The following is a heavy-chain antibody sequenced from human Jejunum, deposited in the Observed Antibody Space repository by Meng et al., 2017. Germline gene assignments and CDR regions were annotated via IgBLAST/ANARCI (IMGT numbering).Heavy chain of an antibody. D-gene: IGHD1-26*01. CDR2: ISGSGGST. Sequence: GGSLRLSCAASGFTFSNYAMSWVRQAPGKGLEWVSAISGSGGSTNYADSVKGRFTISRDKSKNTLYLQMNSLRAEDTALYYCAKDVRIVGATNFDYWGQGKLVTVSS. V-gene: IGHV3-23*01. CDR3: AKDVRIVGATNFDY. J-gene: IGHJ4*02. CDR1: GFTFSNYA.